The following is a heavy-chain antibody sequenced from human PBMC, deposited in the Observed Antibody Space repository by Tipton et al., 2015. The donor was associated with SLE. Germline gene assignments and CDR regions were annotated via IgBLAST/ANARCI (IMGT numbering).Heavy chain of an antibody. D-gene: IGHD3-3*01. CDR2: IYHSGST. J-gene: IGHJ3*02. CDR3: ARAFTIFGVVTDDAFDI. CDR1: GGSISSSNW. V-gene: IGHV4-4*02. Sequence: SLRLSCAVSGGSISSSNWWSWVRQPPGKGLEWIGEIYHSGSTNHNPSLKSRVTISVDKSKNQFSLKLSSVTAADTAVYYCARAFTIFGVVTDDAFDIWGQGTMVTVSS.